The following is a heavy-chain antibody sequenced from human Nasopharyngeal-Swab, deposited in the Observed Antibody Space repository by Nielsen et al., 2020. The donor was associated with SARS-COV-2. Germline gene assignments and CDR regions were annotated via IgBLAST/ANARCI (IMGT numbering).Heavy chain of an antibody. CDR1: GYTFTGYY. V-gene: IGHV1-2*06. CDR3: AREPPAPDDYDDEGFDY. CDR2: INPNSGGT. J-gene: IGHJ4*02. Sequence: GGSLRLSCAASGYTFTGYYMHWVRQAPGQGLEWMGRINPNSGGTNYAQKFQGRVTMTRDTSISTAYMELSRLRSDDTAVYYCAREPPAPDDYDDEGFDYWGQGTLVTVSS. D-gene: IGHD4-17*01.